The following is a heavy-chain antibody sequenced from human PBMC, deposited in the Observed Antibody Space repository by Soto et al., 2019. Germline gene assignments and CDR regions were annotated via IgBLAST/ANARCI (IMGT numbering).Heavy chain of an antibody. CDR3: ERDQAQLWLQSRYGMDV. CDR2: ISYDGSNK. D-gene: IGHD5-18*01. J-gene: IGHJ6*02. Sequence: PGGSLRLXCAASGFTFSSYAMHWVRQAPGKGLEWVAVISYDGSNKYYADSVKGRFTISRENSKNTLYLQLNSLRAEDTAVYYCERDQAQLWLQSRYGMDVWGQGTTVTVSS. CDR1: GFTFSSYA. V-gene: IGHV3-30-3*01.